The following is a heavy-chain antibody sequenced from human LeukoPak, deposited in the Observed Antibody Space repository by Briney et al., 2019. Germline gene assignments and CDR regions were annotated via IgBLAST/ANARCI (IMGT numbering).Heavy chain of an antibody. V-gene: IGHV1-18*01. CDR2: ISAYNGNT. Sequence: ASVNVSCKASGYTFTIDGISGVRQAPGQGVECMLWISAYNGNTNYAQKLQGRLTMTPDTSTSTAYMELRSLRSDDTAVYYCARDQVYCSGGSCYWVDYYYYYGMDVWGQGTTVTVSS. CDR3: ARDQVYCSGGSCYWVDYYYYYGMDV. CDR1: GYTFTIDG. J-gene: IGHJ6*02. D-gene: IGHD2-15*01.